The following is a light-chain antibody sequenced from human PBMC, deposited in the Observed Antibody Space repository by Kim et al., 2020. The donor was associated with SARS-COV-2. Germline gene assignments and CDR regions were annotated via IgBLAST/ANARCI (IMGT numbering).Light chain of an antibody. CDR3: TSYTSSNDWV. V-gene: IGLV2-14*01. J-gene: IGLJ3*02. CDR2: GVS. CDR1: SSDVGGYNY. Sequence: SVLTQPASVSGSPAQSITISCTGTSSDVGGYNYVSWYQQHPGNAPKLMIYGVSKRPSGISNRFSGSKSGNTASLTISGLQAEDEADYYCTSYTSSNDWVFGGGTKVTVL.